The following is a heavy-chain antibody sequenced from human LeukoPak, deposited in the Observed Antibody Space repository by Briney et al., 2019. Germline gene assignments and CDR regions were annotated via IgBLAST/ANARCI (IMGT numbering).Heavy chain of an antibody. V-gene: IGHV1-8*01. Sequence: GASVKVSCKASGYTFTSYDINWVRQATGQGLEWMGWVNPNSGNTGYAQKFQDRVTVTRNTSISTAYMELSSLRSEDTAVYYCARLIAAAGTVEYDYWGQGTLVTVSS. CDR2: VNPNSGNT. D-gene: IGHD6-13*01. CDR3: ARLIAAAGTVEYDY. J-gene: IGHJ4*02. CDR1: GYTFTSYD.